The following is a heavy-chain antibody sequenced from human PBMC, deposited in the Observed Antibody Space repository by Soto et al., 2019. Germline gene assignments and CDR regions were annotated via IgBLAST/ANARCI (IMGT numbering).Heavy chain of an antibody. CDR2: IIPMLDSA. Sequence: QVQLVQSGAEVKKPGSSVKVSCKASGGTFDNYAITWVRQAPGQGLEWMAGIIPMLDSANYAEKFQDRVTVSAGNTTATASMEASSLRSEATPVYYCARTYHYDRGGKTYVYYGMDVWGQGTTVTVSS. V-gene: IGHV1-69*14. CDR1: GGTFDNYA. CDR3: ARTYHYDRGGKTYVYYGMDV. D-gene: IGHD3-22*01. J-gene: IGHJ6*02.